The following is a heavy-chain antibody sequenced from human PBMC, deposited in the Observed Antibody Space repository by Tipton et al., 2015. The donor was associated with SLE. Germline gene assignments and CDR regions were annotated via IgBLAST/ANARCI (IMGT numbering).Heavy chain of an antibody. Sequence: SLRLSCAASGFTLSSYAMTWVRRAPGKGLEWVSIIYSGGSTYYADSVKGRFTVSRGTSKNTLYLQMSSLRPEDTAVYYCAKNAEKHCGGDCSPFDYWGQGTLVTVSS. V-gene: IGHV3-23*03. D-gene: IGHD2-21*01. J-gene: IGHJ4*02. CDR3: AKNAEKHCGGDCSPFDY. CDR2: IYSGGST. CDR1: GFTLSSYA.